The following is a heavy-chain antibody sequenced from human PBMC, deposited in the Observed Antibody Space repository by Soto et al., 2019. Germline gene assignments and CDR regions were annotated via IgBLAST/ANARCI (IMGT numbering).Heavy chain of an antibody. CDR1: GFTFSHFA. CDR3: AKDFDSYSSGRYGMDV. V-gene: IGHV3-23*01. CDR2: IGGGGEDT. D-gene: IGHD6-19*01. Sequence: PGGSLRLSCAASGFTFSHFAMSWVRQAPGKGLEWVSGIGGGGEDTHYSDSVKGRFTISRDNSKDTLFLQMSSLRAEDTAVYYCAKDFDSYSSGRYGMDVWGQGTTVTVSS. J-gene: IGHJ6*02.